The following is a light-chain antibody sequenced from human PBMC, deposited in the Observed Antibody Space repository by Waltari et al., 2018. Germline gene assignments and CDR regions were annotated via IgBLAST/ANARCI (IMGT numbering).Light chain of an antibody. CDR2: QTV. CDR1: SSKTGNNP. CDR3: AAWDDSLNVWV. V-gene: IGLV1-44*01. Sequence: QSVLTQPPSASGTPGQRVTISCSGSSSKTGNNPVNWYRHRPGMVPQLLIYQTVQRPSGVPDRFSASKSGTSASLAISGLQSEDEADYYCAAWDDSLNVWVFGGGTKLTVL. J-gene: IGLJ3*02.